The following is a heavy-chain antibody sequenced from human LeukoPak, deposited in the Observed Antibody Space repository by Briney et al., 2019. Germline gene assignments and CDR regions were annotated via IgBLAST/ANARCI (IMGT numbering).Heavy chain of an antibody. CDR3: TTDLGSSGYYYGTDV. CDR1: RFTFSSYG. J-gene: IGHJ6*02. D-gene: IGHD3-22*01. V-gene: IGHV3-30*03. Sequence: GGSLRLSCAASRFTFSSYGMHWVRQAPGKGLEWVAVISYDGSNKGYADSVKGRFTLSRDNSKNTLYLHMNSLKTEDTAVYYCTTDLGSSGYYYGTDVWGQGTTVTVSS. CDR2: ISYDGSNK.